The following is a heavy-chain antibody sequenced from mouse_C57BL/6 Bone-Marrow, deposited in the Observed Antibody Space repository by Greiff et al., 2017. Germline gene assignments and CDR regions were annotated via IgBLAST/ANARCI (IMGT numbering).Heavy chain of an antibody. J-gene: IGHJ3*01. CDR3: ARGYGSSYEFAY. D-gene: IGHD1-1*01. CDR1: GYTFTSYW. Sequence: QVQLQQPGAELVMPGASVKLFCKASGYTFTSYWMHWVKQRPGQGLEWIGEIDPSDSYTNYNQKFKGKSTLTVDKSSSTAYMQLSSLTSEDSAVYYCARGYGSSYEFAYWGQGTLVTVSA. V-gene: IGHV1-69*01. CDR2: IDPSDSYT.